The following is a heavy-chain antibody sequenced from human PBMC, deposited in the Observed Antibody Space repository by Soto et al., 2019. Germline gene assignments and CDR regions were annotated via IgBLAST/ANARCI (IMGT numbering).Heavy chain of an antibody. CDR1: GLTFSSYV. Sequence: EVYLLESGGGSVQPGGSLRLSCAASGLTFSSYVMSWVRQAPGKGLEWVSAISGSGSDTYYAVSVKGRFTISRDNSKNTLYLQMNSLRVEDTAVYYCAKRRGDGYFDLWGRGTLVTVSS. J-gene: IGHJ2*01. CDR2: ISGSGSDT. D-gene: IGHD7-27*01. V-gene: IGHV3-23*01. CDR3: AKRRGDGYFDL.